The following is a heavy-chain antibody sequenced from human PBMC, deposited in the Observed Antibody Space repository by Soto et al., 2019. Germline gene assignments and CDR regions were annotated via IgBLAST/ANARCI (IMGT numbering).Heavy chain of an antibody. J-gene: IGHJ6*02. Sequence: ASVKVSCKASGYTFTSYDINWVRQATGQGLEWMGWMNPNSGNTGYAQKFQGRVTMTRNTSISTAYMELSSLRSEDTAVYYCAREGKGYDILTGPSYYYGMDVWGQGTTVTVSS. V-gene: IGHV1-8*01. CDR2: MNPNSGNT. D-gene: IGHD3-9*01. CDR3: AREGKGYDILTGPSYYYGMDV. CDR1: GYTFTSYD.